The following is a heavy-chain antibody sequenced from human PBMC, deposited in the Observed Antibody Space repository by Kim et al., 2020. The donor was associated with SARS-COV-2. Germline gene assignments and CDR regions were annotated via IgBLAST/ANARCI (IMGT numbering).Heavy chain of an antibody. CDR1: SGSVSYDF. Sequence: SETLSLTCTVSSGSVSYDFWSWIRQPPGKGLEWIGYVYNDGTTSYNPSLRGRLTISLDMSKNQFSLKLISVTAAATAVYYCARLSNSNSRVRYFYFDSWG. J-gene: IGHJ2*01. CDR2: VYNDGTT. V-gene: IGHV4-4*09. CDR3: ARLSNSNSRVRYFYFDS. D-gene: IGHD3-22*01.